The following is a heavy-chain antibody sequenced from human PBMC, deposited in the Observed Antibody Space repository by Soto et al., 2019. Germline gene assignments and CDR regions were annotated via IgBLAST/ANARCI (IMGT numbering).Heavy chain of an antibody. V-gene: IGHV3-30-3*01. D-gene: IGHD2-21*02. CDR3: ARPFTVVTYNNWFDP. CDR2: ISYDGSNK. Sequence: GGSLRLSCAASGFTFSSDAMHWVRQAPGKGLEWVAVISYDGSNKYYADSVKGRFTISRDNSKNTLYLQMNSLRAEDTAVYYCARPFTVVTYNNWFDPWGQGTLVTVSS. J-gene: IGHJ5*02. CDR1: GFTFSSDA.